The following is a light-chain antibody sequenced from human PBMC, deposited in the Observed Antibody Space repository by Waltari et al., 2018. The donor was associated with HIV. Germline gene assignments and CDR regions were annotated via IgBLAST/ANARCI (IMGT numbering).Light chain of an antibody. V-gene: IGLV3-1*01. J-gene: IGLJ2*01. Sequence: SYELTQPPSVSVSPGQTASITCSGDKLGDKYTCWYQQKPGQSPVLVIYPDNKRPSGIASRFSGSNSGNTATLTISGTQAMDEADYYCQAWDRGTAVFGGGTKLTVL. CDR1: KLGDKY. CDR2: PDN. CDR3: QAWDRGTAV.